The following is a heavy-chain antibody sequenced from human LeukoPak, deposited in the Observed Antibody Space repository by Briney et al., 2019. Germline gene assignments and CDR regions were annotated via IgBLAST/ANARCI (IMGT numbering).Heavy chain of an antibody. CDR2: ISSSSDDI. Sequence: GGSLRLSCAASEFTFSTYSMSWVRQTPGKGLEWVSIISSSSDDIHYADSVKGRFTISRDNAKNSLYLQMNSLRAEDTAVYYCARGETSDTRHLDYWGQGTLVTVSS. J-gene: IGHJ4*02. CDR1: EFTFSTYS. D-gene: IGHD1-1*01. V-gene: IGHV3-21*06. CDR3: ARGETSDTRHLDY.